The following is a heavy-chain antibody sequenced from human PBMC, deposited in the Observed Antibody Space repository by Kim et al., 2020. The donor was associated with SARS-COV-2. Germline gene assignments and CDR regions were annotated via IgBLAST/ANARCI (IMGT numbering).Heavy chain of an antibody. CDR3: ARDHIAVAETFDY. CDR2: IKQDGSEK. J-gene: IGHJ4*02. Sequence: GGSLRLSCAASGFTFSSYWMSWVRQAPGKGLEWVPNIKQDGSEKYYVDSVKGRFTISRDNAKNSLYLQMNSLRAEDTAVYYCARDHIAVAETFDYWGQGTLVTVSS. CDR1: GFTFSSYW. V-gene: IGHV3-7*01. D-gene: IGHD6-19*01.